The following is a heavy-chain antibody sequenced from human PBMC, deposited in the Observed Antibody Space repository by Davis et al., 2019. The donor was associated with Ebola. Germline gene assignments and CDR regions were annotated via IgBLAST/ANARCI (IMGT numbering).Heavy chain of an antibody. V-gene: IGHV4-38-2*01. D-gene: IGHD7-27*01. CDR1: GYSISSGSY. Sequence: SETLSLTCAVSGYSISSGSYWGWIRQPPGKGPEWIGSIYHSGSTYYNPSLKSRVTISVDTSKNQFSLKLSSVTAADTAVYYCARPSAGDPGSYWYFDLWGRGTLVTVSS. J-gene: IGHJ2*01. CDR2: IYHSGST. CDR3: ARPSAGDPGSYWYFDL.